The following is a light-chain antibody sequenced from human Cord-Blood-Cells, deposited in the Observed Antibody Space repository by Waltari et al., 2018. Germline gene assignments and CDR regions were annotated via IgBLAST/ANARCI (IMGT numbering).Light chain of an antibody. Sequence: QSALTQPASVSGSPGQTTTISCTGTSSDVGCYNLISWYQQHPGKAPKLMIYEGSKRPSGVSNRFSGSKSGNTASLTISGLQADDEADYYCCSYAGSSTWVFGGGTKLTVV. CDR3: CSYAGSSTWV. CDR1: SSDVGCYNL. V-gene: IGLV2-23*01. CDR2: EGS. J-gene: IGLJ3*02.